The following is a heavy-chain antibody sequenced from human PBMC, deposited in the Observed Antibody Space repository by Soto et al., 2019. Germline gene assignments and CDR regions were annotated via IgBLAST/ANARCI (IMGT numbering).Heavy chain of an antibody. CDR2: TYYRSKWYY. Sequence: PSQTLSLTCVISGDSVSIYSGAWNWIRQSPSRGLEWLGRTYYRSKWYYDYAESVKSRIIISVDTSKNQFSLKLSSVTAADTAVYYCAREEGGGYDHRWFDPWGQGTLVTVSS. V-gene: IGHV6-1*01. D-gene: IGHD5-12*01. J-gene: IGHJ5*02. CDR3: AREEGGGYDHRWFDP. CDR1: GDSVSIYSGA.